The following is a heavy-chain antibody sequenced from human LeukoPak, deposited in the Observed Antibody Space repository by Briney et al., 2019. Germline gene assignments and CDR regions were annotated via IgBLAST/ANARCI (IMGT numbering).Heavy chain of an antibody. J-gene: IGHJ4*02. CDR2: IYHSGST. Sequence: SETLSLTCAVSGYSISSGYYWGWIRQPPGKGLELIGSIYHSGSTYYNPSLKSRVTISVDTSKNQFSLKLSSVTAADTAVYYCARLQGFHSFDYWGQGTLVTVSS. CDR1: GYSISSGYY. V-gene: IGHV4-38-2*01. D-gene: IGHD4-11*01. CDR3: ARLQGFHSFDY.